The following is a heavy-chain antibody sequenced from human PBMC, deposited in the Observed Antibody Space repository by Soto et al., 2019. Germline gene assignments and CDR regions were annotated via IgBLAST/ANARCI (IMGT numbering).Heavy chain of an antibody. CDR1: GYAFTSHY. D-gene: IGHD2-15*01. J-gene: IGHJ4*02. CDR3: ARESRYCSGGSCYFLPGIDY. Sequence: PVKVSSKASGYAFTSHYMHWVRQAPGQRLEWMGGIIPIFGTANYAQKFQGRVTITADESTSTAYMELSSLRSEDTAVYYCARESRYCSGGSCYFLPGIDYWGQGTLVTVSS. CDR2: IIPIFGTA. V-gene: IGHV1-69*13.